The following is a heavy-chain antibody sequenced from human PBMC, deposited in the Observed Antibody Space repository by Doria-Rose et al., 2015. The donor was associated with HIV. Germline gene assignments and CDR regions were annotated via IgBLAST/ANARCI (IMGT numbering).Heavy chain of an antibody. CDR1: GVSLSSPGMG. J-gene: IGHJ4*02. Sequence: SGPVLVKPTETLTLTCTVSGVSLSSPGMGVSWIRQPPGKALEWLANIFSDDDRSYKTSLRSRLTISRGTSKSRVVLTMTDMDPVDTATYYCARIKSSRWYHKYYFDFWGQGTLVIVSA. V-gene: IGHV2-26*01. CDR2: IFSDDDR. D-gene: IGHD6-13*01. CDR3: ARIKSSRWYHKYYFDF.